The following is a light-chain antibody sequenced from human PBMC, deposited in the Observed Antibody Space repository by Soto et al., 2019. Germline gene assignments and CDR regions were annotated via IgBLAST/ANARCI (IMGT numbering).Light chain of an antibody. CDR2: GAS. CDR3: QQYNNWPPDRT. CDR1: QSVSSN. V-gene: IGKV3-15*01. Sequence: EIVMTQSPATLSVSPGERATLSCRASQSVSSNLAWYQQKPGQAPRLLIYGASTRATGTPARFSGSGSGTEFTLTFSSLQSEDFAIYFCQQYNNWPPDRTFGQGTKVEIK. J-gene: IGKJ1*01.